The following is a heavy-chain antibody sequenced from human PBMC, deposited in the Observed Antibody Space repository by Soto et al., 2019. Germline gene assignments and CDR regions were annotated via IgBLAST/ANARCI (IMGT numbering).Heavy chain of an antibody. CDR1: GFTFSSYA. V-gene: IGHV3-23*01. CDR2: ISGSGGST. D-gene: IGHD4-17*01. J-gene: IGHJ6*02. Sequence: EVQLLESGGGLVQPGGSLRLSCAASGFTFSSYAMSWVRQAPGKGLEWVSAISGSGGSTYYAHSVKGRFTIARDNSKNTLYLQMNSLRAEDTAVYYCAKADYDGFEYGMDVWGQGTTVTVSS. CDR3: AKADYDGFEYGMDV.